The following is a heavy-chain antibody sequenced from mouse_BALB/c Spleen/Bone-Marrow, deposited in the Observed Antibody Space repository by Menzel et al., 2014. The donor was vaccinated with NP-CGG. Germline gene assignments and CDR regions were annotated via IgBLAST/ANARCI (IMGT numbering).Heavy chain of an antibody. CDR2: IDPSDSET. V-gene: IGHV1-69*02. J-gene: IGHJ3*01. CDR3: ARDQFYSGSCEFVY. CDR1: GYTFTSYW. D-gene: IGHD2-1*01. Sequence: QVQLQQPGAELVKPGAPVKLSCKASGYTFTSYWMNWIKQRPGQGLEWIGRIDPSDSETHYNQKFKDKATLTVDKSSSTAYNQLSSLTSEDSAVYYCARDQFYSGSCEFVYWGQGTLVTVSA.